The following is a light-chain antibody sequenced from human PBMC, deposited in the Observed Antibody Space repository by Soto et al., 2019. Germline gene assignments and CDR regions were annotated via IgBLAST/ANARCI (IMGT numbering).Light chain of an antibody. J-gene: IGKJ4*01. Sequence: EIVLTQSPATLSLSPGERATLSCRASQSVSNSLAWYQQKPGQAPRLLIYDVSNRAAGIPARFSGSGSGTDFTLTISSLEPEDFAVYFSQQRSDWRWLTFGGGTKVQIK. V-gene: IGKV3-11*01. CDR2: DVS. CDR3: QQRSDWRWLT. CDR1: QSVSNS.